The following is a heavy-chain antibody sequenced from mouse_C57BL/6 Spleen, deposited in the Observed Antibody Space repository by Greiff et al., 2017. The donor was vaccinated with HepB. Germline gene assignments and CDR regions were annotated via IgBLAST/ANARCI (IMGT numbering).Heavy chain of an antibody. CDR1: GYTFTSYW. CDR2: IHPNSGST. CDR3: ARRDYYYDYDDWYFDV. J-gene: IGHJ1*03. V-gene: IGHV1-64*01. Sequence: VQLKQPGAELVKPGASVKLSCKASGYTFTSYWMHWVKQRPGQGLEWIGMIHPNSGSTNYNEKFKSKATLTVDKSSSTAYMQLSSLTSEDSAVYYCARRDYYYDYDDWYFDVWGTGTTVTVSS. D-gene: IGHD2-4*01.